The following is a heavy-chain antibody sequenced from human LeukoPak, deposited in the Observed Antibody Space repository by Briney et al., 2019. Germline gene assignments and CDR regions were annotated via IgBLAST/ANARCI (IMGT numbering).Heavy chain of an antibody. CDR1: GGSISSYY. CDR3: ASSEWGSGWPFDY. CDR2: IYDSGST. Sequence: SETLSLTCTVSGGSISSYYWSWIRQPPGKGLEWIGYIYDSGSTNYNPSLKSRVTISLDTSKNQFSLKLSSVTAADTAVYYCASSEWGSGWPFDYWGQGTLVTVSS. V-gene: IGHV4-59*08. D-gene: IGHD6-19*01. J-gene: IGHJ4*02.